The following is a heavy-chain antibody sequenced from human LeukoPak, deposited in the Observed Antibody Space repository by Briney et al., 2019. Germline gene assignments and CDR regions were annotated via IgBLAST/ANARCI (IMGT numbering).Heavy chain of an antibody. J-gene: IGHJ4*02. CDR2: ISGSADST. CDR3: AKYERRGYCSSTSCYIDY. D-gene: IGHD2-2*02. CDR1: GFTFSSYA. Sequence: GGSLRLSCAASGFTFSSYAMTWVRQAPGKGLEWVSAISGSADSTYYADSVKGRFTISRDNSKNTLYLQMNSLRAEDTAVYYCAKYERRGYCSSTSCYIDYWGQGTLVTVSS. V-gene: IGHV3-23*01.